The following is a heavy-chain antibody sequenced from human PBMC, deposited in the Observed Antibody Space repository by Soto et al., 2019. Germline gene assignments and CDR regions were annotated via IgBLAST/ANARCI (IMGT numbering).Heavy chain of an antibody. CDR2: MNPNSGNT. Sequence: ASVNVSCKSSGYTFTNYNINRVRQATGQGLECMGWMNPNSGNTGYAQKFQGRVTMTRNTSISTAYMELSSLRSEDTAVYYCARGHSYNWNDSGNDYWGQGTLVTVSS. D-gene: IGHD1-20*01. CDR3: ARGHSYNWNDSGNDY. CDR1: GYTFTNYN. J-gene: IGHJ4*02. V-gene: IGHV1-8*01.